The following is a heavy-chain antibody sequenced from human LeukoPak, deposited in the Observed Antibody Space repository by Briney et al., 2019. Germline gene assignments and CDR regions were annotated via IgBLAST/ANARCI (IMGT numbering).Heavy chain of an antibody. J-gene: IGHJ4*02. CDR3: ASPPTYYYDSPGY. Sequence: GASVTVSCTASGYTFTSYAMHWVRQAPGQRLEWTGWINAGNGNTKYSQKFQGRVTITRDTSASTAYMELSSLRSEDTAVYYCASPPTYYYDSPGYWGQGTLVTVSS. CDR2: INAGNGNT. CDR1: GYTFTSYA. D-gene: IGHD3-22*01. V-gene: IGHV1-3*01.